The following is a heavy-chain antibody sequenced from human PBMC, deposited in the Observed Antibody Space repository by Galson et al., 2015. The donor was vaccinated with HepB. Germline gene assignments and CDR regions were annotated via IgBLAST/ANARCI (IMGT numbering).Heavy chain of an antibody. CDR2: ISGSGGST. D-gene: IGHD3-22*01. V-gene: IGHV3-23*01. Sequence: SLRLSCAASGFTFSSYAMSWVRQAPGKGLEWVSAISGSGGSTYYADSVKGRFTISRDNSKNTLYLQMNSLRAEDTAVYYCAKPPQIVVVIYDAFDIWGQGTMVTVSS. CDR1: GFTFSSYA. CDR3: AKPPQIVVVIYDAFDI. J-gene: IGHJ3*02.